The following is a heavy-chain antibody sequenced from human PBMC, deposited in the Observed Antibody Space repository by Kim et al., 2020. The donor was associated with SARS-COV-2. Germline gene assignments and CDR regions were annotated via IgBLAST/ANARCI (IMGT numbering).Heavy chain of an antibody. Sequence: GGSLRLSCAASGLTFSTSWMHWVRQAPGKGLVWVSRVDPYGIITTYADSVKGRFTISRDNAKNTLYLQMNSLRVEDTAVYYCASSEPRIFGTLKFDPGGRESRVPAS. CDR2: VDPYGIIT. D-gene: IGHD3-9*01. CDR1: GLTFSTSW. V-gene: IGHV3-74*01. CDR3: ASSEPRIFGTLKFDP. J-gene: IGHJ5*02.